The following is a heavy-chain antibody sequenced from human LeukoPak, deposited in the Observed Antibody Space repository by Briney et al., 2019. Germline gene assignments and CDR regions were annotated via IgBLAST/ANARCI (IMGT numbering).Heavy chain of an antibody. CDR2: ISSSSSYI. D-gene: IGHD3-22*01. V-gene: IGHV3-21*01. CDR1: GFTFSSYS. J-gene: IGHJ5*02. Sequence: NPGGSLRLSCAASGFTFSSYSMNWVRQAPGKGLEWVSSISSSSSYIYYADSVKGRFTISRDNAKNSLYLQMNSLRAEDTAVYYCARGPYDTLGRWFDPWGQGTLVTVSS. CDR3: ARGPYDTLGRWFDP.